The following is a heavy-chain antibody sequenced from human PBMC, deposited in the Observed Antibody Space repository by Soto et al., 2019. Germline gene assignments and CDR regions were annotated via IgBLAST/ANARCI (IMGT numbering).Heavy chain of an antibody. D-gene: IGHD5-12*01. CDR2: INPSGGST. Sequence: ASVKVSCKASGYTFTSYYMHWVRQAPGQGREWMGIINPSGGSTSYAQKFQGRVTMTRDTSTSTVYMELSSLRSEDTAVYYCARDLRDGYNPYYYYYYGMDVWGQGXTVTVSS. J-gene: IGHJ6*02. CDR1: GYTFTSYY. CDR3: ARDLRDGYNPYYYYYYGMDV. V-gene: IGHV1-46*01.